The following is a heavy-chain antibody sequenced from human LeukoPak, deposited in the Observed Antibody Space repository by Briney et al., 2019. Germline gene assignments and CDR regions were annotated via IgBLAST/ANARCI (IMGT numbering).Heavy chain of an antibody. CDR1: GGTFSSYA. CDR3: AREIGPRQLHLWASAFDY. V-gene: IGHV1-69*05. J-gene: IGHJ4*02. D-gene: IGHD5-18*01. CDR2: IIPIFGTA. Sequence: GASVKVSCKASGGTFSSYAISWVRQAPGQGLEWMGGIIPIFGTANYAQKFQGRVTMTRDTSTSTVYMELSSLRSEDTAVYYCAREIGPRQLHLWASAFDYWGQGTLVTVSS.